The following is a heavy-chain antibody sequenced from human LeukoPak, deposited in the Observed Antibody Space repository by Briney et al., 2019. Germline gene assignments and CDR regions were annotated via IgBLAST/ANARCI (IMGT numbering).Heavy chain of an antibody. V-gene: IGHV4-59*08. D-gene: IGHD6-13*01. Sequence: SETLSFTCTVSAGSISNYYWSWIRQPPGKGLEWIGYISYSGSTNYNPSPKSRVTISVDTSKNQFSLKLSAVTAADTAVYYCARLGPAAGTSFDYWGQGTLVTVSS. CDR1: AGSISNYY. CDR3: ARLGPAAGTSFDY. CDR2: ISYSGST. J-gene: IGHJ4*02.